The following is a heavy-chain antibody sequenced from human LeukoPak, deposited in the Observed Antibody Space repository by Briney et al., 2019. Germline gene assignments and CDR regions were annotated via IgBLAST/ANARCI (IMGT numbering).Heavy chain of an antibody. CDR3: TRGRLGNYFDS. V-gene: IGHV3-74*01. CDR1: GFTFSAYW. J-gene: IGHJ4*02. Sequence: GGSLRLSCAASGFTFSAYWMHWVRQTPGKGLLLVSRIKTDGSFTNYADSAKGRFTVSGDNAKDTLYLQMNNLRVEDTAVYYCTRGRLGNYFDSWGQGTQVTVSS. D-gene: IGHD3-9*01. CDR2: IKTDGSFT.